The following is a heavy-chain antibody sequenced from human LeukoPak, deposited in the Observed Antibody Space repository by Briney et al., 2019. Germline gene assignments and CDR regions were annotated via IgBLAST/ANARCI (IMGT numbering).Heavy chain of an antibody. D-gene: IGHD6-13*01. J-gene: IGHJ3*02. V-gene: IGHV3-48*02. Sequence: SGGSLRLSCAASGFTFSSYSMNWVRQAPGKGLEWVSYISSTSGTISYADSVKGRFTISRDNAKNSLFLQMNRLRDEDTAICYCAHLGALSRAAAGTVIWGHGTMVTVSS. CDR1: GFTFSSYS. CDR2: ISSTSGTI. CDR3: AHLGALSRAAAGTVI.